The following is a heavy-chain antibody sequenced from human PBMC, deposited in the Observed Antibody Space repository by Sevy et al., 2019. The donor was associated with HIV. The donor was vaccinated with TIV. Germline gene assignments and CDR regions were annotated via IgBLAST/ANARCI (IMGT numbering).Heavy chain of an antibody. CDR3: AKDPRPSHRITTFGGEEYFEY. CDR1: GFTFSTYG. CDR2: IRYDQSEQ. D-gene: IGHD3-3*01. J-gene: IGHJ4*02. Sequence: GGSRRLSCAASGFTFSTYGMHWVRQAPGKGLEWVAFIRYDQSEQYCADSVKGRCTISRDNSKSTLYLRLSSLRDEDTAVYYCAKDPRPSHRITTFGGEEYFEYWGQGTLVTVSS. V-gene: IGHV3-30*02.